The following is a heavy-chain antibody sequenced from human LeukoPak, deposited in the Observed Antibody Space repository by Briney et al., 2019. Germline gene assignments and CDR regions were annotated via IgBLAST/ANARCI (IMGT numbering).Heavy chain of an antibody. CDR3: AKKISSGWSNNAFDF. CDR1: GFTFSSYA. Sequence: GGSLRLSRAASGFTFSSYAMSWVRQAPGKGLKWVSTISGSGDSTYYADSVKGRFTISRDNSKNTFYVQMNSLRAEDTAVYLCAKKISSGWSNNAFDFWGQGTMVTVSS. CDR2: ISGSGDST. V-gene: IGHV3-23*01. J-gene: IGHJ3*01. D-gene: IGHD6-19*01.